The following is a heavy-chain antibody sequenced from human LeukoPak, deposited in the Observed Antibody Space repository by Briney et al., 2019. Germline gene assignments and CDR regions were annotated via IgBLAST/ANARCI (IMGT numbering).Heavy chain of an antibody. CDR3: AKGVYHDSSGYYDY. J-gene: IGHJ4*02. D-gene: IGHD3-22*01. CDR1: RFTFDDYA. V-gene: IGHV3-9*01. Sequence: GGSLRLSCAASRFTFDDYAMHWVRQAPGKGLEWVSGISWNSGSIGYADSVKGRFTISRDNAKNSLYLQMNSLRAEDTALYYCAKGVYHDSSGYYDYWGQGTLVTVSS. CDR2: ISWNSGSI.